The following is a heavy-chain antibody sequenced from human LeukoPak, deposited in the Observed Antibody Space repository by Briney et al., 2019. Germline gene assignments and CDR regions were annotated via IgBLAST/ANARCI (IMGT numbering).Heavy chain of an antibody. D-gene: IGHD3-10*01. V-gene: IGHV1-69*06. CDR3: ARGNYGSGTYNGDWGLLDY. CDR1: GGTFSSYA. Sequence: ASVKVSCKASGGTFSSYAISWVRQAPGQGLEWMGGIIPIFGTANNAQKFQGRVTITADKSTSTVYMQLSSLTSEDTAVYYCARGNYGSGTYNGDWGLLDYWGQGTLVTVSS. J-gene: IGHJ4*02. CDR2: IIPIFGTA.